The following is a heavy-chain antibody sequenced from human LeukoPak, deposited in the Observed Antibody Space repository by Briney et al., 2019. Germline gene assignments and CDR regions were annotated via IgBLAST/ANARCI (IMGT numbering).Heavy chain of an antibody. Sequence: GGALRLSCAASGFTFSSYGMHWVRQAPGKGLEWGAFIQYDGSNKYYADSVKGRFTISRDNSKNTVFLQMNSLRTEDTAVYYCAKVPLYFDTSSYFRYWGQGALVTVSS. CDR2: IQYDGSNK. D-gene: IGHD3-22*01. J-gene: IGHJ4*02. V-gene: IGHV3-30*02. CDR3: AKVPLYFDTSSYFRY. CDR1: GFTFSSYG.